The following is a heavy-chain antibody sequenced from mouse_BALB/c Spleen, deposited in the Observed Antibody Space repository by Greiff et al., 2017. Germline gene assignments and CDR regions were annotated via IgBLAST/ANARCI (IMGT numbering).Heavy chain of an antibody. Sequence: QLQQSGAELAKPGASVKMSCKASGYTFTSYWMHWVKQRPGQGLEWIGYINPSTGYTEYNQKFKDKATLTADKSSSTAYMQLSSLTSEDSAVYYCARSGYGNYGWFAYWGQGTLVTVSA. CDR3: ARSGYGNYGWFAY. J-gene: IGHJ3*01. CDR1: GYTFTSYW. CDR2: INPSTGYT. D-gene: IGHD2-1*01. V-gene: IGHV1-7*01.